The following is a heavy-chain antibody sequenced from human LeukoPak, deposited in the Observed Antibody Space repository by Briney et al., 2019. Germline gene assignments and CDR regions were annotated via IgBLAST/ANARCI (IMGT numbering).Heavy chain of an antibody. J-gene: IGHJ4*02. CDR3: ARGPYGYGEYIDY. D-gene: IGHD4-17*01. CDR1: GFPFSEYS. CDR2: IDSSSTI. Sequence: PGGSLRLSCAASGFPFSEYSMNWVRQAPGKGLEWVSYIDSSSTIYYADSVKGRFTISRDNAKNSLYLQLNSLRAENTAVYYCARGPYGYGEYIDYWGQGTLVTVSS. V-gene: IGHV3-69-1*01.